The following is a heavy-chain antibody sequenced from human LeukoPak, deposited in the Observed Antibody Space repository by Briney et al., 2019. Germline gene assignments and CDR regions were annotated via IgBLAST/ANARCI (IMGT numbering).Heavy chain of an antibody. Sequence: TSETLSLTCTVSGGSISSSSYYWGWIRQPPGKGLEWIGSIYYSGSTPYNPSLKSRVTISVDTSKNQFSLKLSSVTAADTAVYYCARVSPGGYDSSGYLARGLFDYWGQGTLVTVSS. J-gene: IGHJ4*02. CDR1: GGSISSSSYY. CDR2: IYYSGST. V-gene: IGHV4-39*07. D-gene: IGHD3-22*01. CDR3: ARVSPGGYDSSGYLARGLFDY.